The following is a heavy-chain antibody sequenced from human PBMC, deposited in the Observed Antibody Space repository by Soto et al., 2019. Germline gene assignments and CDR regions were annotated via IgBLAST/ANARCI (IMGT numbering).Heavy chain of an antibody. V-gene: IGHV4-30-4*01. CDR2: IYYSGST. CDR3: ARRGEGAHAFDI. CDR1: GGSISSGDYY. J-gene: IGHJ3*02. Sequence: SETLSLTXTVSGGSISSGDYYWSWIRQPPGKGLEWIGYIYYSGSTYYNPSLKSRVTISVDTSKNQFSLKLSSVTAADTAVYYCARRGEGAHAFDIWGQGTMVTVSS. D-gene: IGHD3-10*01.